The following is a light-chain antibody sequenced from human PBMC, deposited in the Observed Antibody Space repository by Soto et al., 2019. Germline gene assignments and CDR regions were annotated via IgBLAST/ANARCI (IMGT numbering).Light chain of an antibody. CDR3: QQSYSTPLT. CDR1: QSVASL. CDR2: GAS. Sequence: DIQMTQSPSSLSASVGDRVTITCRASQSVASLLNWYQQKPGQAPNLLIFGASRSQSGVPSRFSGSGSGTDFTLTISSLQPEDFALYYCQQSYSTPLTFGGGTKVEIK. J-gene: IGKJ4*01. V-gene: IGKV1-39*01.